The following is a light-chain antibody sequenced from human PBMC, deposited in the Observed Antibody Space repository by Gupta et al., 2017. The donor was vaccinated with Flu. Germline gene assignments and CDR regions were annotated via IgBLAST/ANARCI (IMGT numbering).Light chain of an antibody. CDR1: QNINSW. CDR2: KAS. V-gene: IGKV1-5*03. Sequence: PSTLSASVGDRVTITCRASQNINSWLAWYQQKAGKAPKLLIYKASSLQSGVPLRFSGSGSGTEFTLTISGLQPDDFGTYYCQHDKSSPLTFGGGTKVEI. CDR3: QHDKSSPLT. J-gene: IGKJ4*01.